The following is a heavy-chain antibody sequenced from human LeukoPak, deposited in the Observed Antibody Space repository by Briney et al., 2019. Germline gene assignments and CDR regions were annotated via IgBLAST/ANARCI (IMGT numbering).Heavy chain of an antibody. J-gene: IGHJ4*02. CDR3: ARRDIVGATGHFDY. Sequence: SGTLSLTCTVSGGSLSSSSYYWGCIRQPPGKGVEGGGSIYYSGSTYYTPSVKSRVTISVDTSKNPFSLKLSSVTAADTAVHYCARRDIVGATGHFDYWGQGTLVTVSS. D-gene: IGHD1-26*01. V-gene: IGHV4-39*01. CDR2: IYYSGST. CDR1: GGSLSSSSYY.